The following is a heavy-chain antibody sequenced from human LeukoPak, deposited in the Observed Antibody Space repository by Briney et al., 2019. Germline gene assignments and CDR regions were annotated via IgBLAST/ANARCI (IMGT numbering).Heavy chain of an antibody. Sequence: GGSLRLSCAASGFTVSSNYMNWVRQAPGKGLEWVSTMSSSSTYVYYADSVKGRFTISRDNAKTSLYLQMNSLRAEDTAVYYCTRTRGPSYGSSWFDYWGQGALVTVSS. CDR2: MSSSSTYV. CDR1: GFTVSSNY. CDR3: TRTRGPSYGSSWFDY. J-gene: IGHJ4*02. D-gene: IGHD6-13*01. V-gene: IGHV3-21*01.